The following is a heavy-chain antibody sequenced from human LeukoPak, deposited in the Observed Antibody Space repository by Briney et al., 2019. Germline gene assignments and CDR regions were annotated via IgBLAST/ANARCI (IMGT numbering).Heavy chain of an antibody. D-gene: IGHD6-13*01. CDR3: ARPLIAAAAFDI. Sequence: SETLSLTCTVSGGSISSSSYYWGWIRQPPGKGLEWIGNIYYSGSTYYNPSLKSRVTISVDTSKNQFSLKLSSVTAADTAVYYCARPLIAAAAFDIWGQGTMVTVSS. CDR2: IYYSGST. V-gene: IGHV4-39*01. CDR1: GGSISSSSYY. J-gene: IGHJ3*02.